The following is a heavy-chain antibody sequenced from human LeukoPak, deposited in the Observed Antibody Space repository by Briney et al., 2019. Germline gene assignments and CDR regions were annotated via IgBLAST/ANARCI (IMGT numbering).Heavy chain of an antibody. CDR3: ARPFGCYWYTLDY. CDR1: GFTICCND. D-gene: IGHD2-15*01. CDR2: GRGSGGST. J-gene: IGHJ4*02. V-gene: IGHV3-23*01. Sequence: GGSLSFTCAASGFTICCNDMSWLRQAPGKGLEWVSAGRGSGGSTYYADSVKGRFTISRDNSKNTLYLQMNSLRAEDTAVYYCARPFGCYWYTLDYLGQAALLTVSS.